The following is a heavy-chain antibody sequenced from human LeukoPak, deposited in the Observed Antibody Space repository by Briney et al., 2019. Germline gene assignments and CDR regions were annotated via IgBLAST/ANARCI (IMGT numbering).Heavy chain of an antibody. V-gene: IGHV4-39*07. CDR2: IYYSGST. Sequence: SETLSLTCTVSGGSISSSNFYWGWIRQPPGKGLEWIGSIYYSGSTYYNPSLKSRVTISVDTSKNQFSLKLSSVTAADTAVYYCARGRVWTAWGQGTLVTVSS. CDR3: ARGRVWTA. J-gene: IGHJ4*02. D-gene: IGHD3/OR15-3a*01. CDR1: GGSISSSNFY.